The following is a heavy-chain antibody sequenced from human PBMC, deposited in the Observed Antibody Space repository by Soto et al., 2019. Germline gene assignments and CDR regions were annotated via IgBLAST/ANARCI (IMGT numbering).Heavy chain of an antibody. V-gene: IGHV1-3*01. J-gene: IGHJ6*02. Sequence: ASVKVSCKASGYTFTSYAMHWVRQAPGQRLEWMGWINAGNGNTKYSQKFQGRVTITRDTSASTAYMELSSLRSEDTAVYYCARERARPIYYDILTGYLYGMDVWGQGTTVTVSS. D-gene: IGHD3-9*01. CDR2: INAGNGNT. CDR1: GYTFTSYA. CDR3: ARERARPIYYDILTGYLYGMDV.